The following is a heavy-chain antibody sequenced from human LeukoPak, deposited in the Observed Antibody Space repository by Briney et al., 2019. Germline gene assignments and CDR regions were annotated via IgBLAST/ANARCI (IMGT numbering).Heavy chain of an antibody. Sequence: GGSLRLSCEASGFTFSSYWMSWVRQAPGKGLEWVSTIRGSGTSTYYADSVKGRFTISRDNSKNTLYLQMNSLRAEDTAAYYCAKDQSSGWYWDYWGQGTLVTVSS. CDR3: AKDQSSGWYWDY. CDR1: GFTFSSYW. V-gene: IGHV3-23*01. D-gene: IGHD6-19*01. CDR2: IRGSGTST. J-gene: IGHJ4*02.